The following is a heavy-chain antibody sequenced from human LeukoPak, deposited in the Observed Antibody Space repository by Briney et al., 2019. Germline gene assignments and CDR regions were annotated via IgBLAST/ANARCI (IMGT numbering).Heavy chain of an antibody. V-gene: IGHV4-4*07. CDR2: IYSGGTT. J-gene: IGHJ6*03. Sequence: KPSETLSLTCTVSGGSITTYYWSWIRQPAGKGLDWIGRIYSGGTTNYNPSLKSRVTISVDTSKNQFSLKLSSVTAADTAVYYCARQGYYYMDVWGKGTTVTVSS. CDR3: ARQGYYYMDV. CDR1: GGSITTYY.